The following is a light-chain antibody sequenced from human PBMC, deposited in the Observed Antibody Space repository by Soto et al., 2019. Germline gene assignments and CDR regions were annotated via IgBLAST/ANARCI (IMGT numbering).Light chain of an antibody. CDR1: QRCSSSH. CDR2: GAS. Sequence: EIVLTQSPDTLSLSPGETATLSCRASQRCSSSHLAWYQQKVVQAPRLLIYGASSRGTGIPDRFSGSGSGTHCTLSINRRDPEDFAVYYCQYYGNSTGTFGQGTKVDIK. CDR3: QYYGNSTGT. V-gene: IGKV3-20*01. J-gene: IGKJ1*01.